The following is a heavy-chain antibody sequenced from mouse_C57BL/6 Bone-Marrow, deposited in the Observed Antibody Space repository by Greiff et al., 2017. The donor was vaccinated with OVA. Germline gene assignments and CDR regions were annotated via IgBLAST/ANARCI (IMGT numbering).Heavy chain of an antibody. CDR2: INPNYGTT. V-gene: IGHV1-39*01. D-gene: IGHD1-1*01. J-gene: IGHJ2*01. CDR1: GYSFTDYN. CDR3: ARRHYGSSYYLDY. Sequence: EVQLQQSGPELVKPGASVKISCKASGYSFTDYNMNWVKQSNGKSLEWIGVINPNYGTTSYNQKFKGKATLTVDQSSSTAYMQLNSLTSEDSAVYDWARRHYGSSYYLDYWGQGTTLTVSS.